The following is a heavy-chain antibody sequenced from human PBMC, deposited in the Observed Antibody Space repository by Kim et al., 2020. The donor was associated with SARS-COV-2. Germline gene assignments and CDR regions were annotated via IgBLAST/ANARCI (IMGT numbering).Heavy chain of an antibody. D-gene: IGHD2-15*01. CDR3: AGPSLGYCSGRNCGMDV. CDR1: GGTFSSYA. CDR2: IIPIFGTA. J-gene: IGHJ6*02. Sequence: SVKVSCKASGGTFSSYAISWVRQAPGQGLEWMGGIIPIFGTANYAQKFQGRVTITADESTSTAYMELSSLRSEDTAVYYCAGPSLGYCSGRNCGMDVWGQGTTVTVSS. V-gene: IGHV1-69*13.